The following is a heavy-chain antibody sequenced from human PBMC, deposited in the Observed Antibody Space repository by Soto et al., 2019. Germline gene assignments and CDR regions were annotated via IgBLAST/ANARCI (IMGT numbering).Heavy chain of an antibody. Sequence: QVQLVQSGAEVKKPGSSVKVSCKASGGTFSSYAITWVRQAPGQGLEWMGGIIPIFGTANYAQKFQARVTMTADESTSTAYMELSSLRSEDTAVYYCARDRGPSSGYYPDWFDPWGQGTLVTVSS. CDR3: ARDRGPSSGYYPDWFDP. V-gene: IGHV1-69*12. J-gene: IGHJ5*02. CDR1: GGTFSSYA. CDR2: IIPIFGTA. D-gene: IGHD3-22*01.